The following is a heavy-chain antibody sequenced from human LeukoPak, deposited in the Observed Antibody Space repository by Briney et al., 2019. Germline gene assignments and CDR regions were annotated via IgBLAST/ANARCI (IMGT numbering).Heavy chain of an antibody. CDR2: MNPNSGNT. CDR3: ARGRDNYYGSGSYYNV. D-gene: IGHD3-10*01. Sequence: GASVTVSFKSSGYTFTSYDINWVRQATGQGLEWMGWMNPNSGNTGYAQKVQGRVTITRNTSISTAYMELSSLRSEDTAVYYCARGRDNYYGSGSYYNVWGQGTLVTVSS. CDR1: GYTFTSYD. J-gene: IGHJ4*02. V-gene: IGHV1-8*03.